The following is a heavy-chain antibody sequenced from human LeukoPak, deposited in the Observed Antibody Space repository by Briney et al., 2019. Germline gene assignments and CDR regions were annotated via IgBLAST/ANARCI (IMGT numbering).Heavy chain of an antibody. Sequence: GGSLRLSCAASGFTFSSYWMHWVGQAPGKGLVWVSRINTDGSSTSYADSVKGRFTISRDNAKNTLYLQMNSLRAEDTAVYYCARDRNQLPKDDFDYWGQGTLVTVSS. CDR2: INTDGSST. D-gene: IGHD2-2*01. CDR1: GFTFSSYW. J-gene: IGHJ4*02. V-gene: IGHV3-74*01. CDR3: ARDRNQLPKDDFDY.